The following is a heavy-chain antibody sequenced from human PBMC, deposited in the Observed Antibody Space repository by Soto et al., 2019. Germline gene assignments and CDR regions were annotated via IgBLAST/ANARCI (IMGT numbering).Heavy chain of an antibody. Sequence: PGGSLRLSCAASGFTFSDYYMSWIRQAPGKGLEWVSYISSSGSTIYYADSVKGRFTISRDNAKNSLHLQMNSLRAEDTAVYYCAREAAWSGYDINWFDPWGQGTLVTVSS. V-gene: IGHV3-11*01. CDR3: AREAAWSGYDINWFDP. D-gene: IGHD5-12*01. J-gene: IGHJ5*02. CDR1: GFTFSDYY. CDR2: ISSSGSTI.